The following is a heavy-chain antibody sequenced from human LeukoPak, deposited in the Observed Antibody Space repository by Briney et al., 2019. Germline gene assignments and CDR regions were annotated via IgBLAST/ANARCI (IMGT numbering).Heavy chain of an antibody. CDR3: ARDPETYYYDSSGYSTRDAFDI. D-gene: IGHD3-22*01. V-gene: IGHV3-11*01. Sequence: GGSLRLSCAASGFTFSDYYMSWIRQAPGKGLEWVSYISSSGSTIYYADSVKGRFTISRDNAKNSLYLQMNSLRAEDTAVYYCARDPETYYYDSSGYSTRDAFDIWGQGTMVTVSS. CDR1: GFTFSDYY. J-gene: IGHJ3*02. CDR2: ISSSGSTI.